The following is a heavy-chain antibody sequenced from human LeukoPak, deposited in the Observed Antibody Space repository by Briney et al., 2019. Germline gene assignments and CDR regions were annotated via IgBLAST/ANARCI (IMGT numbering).Heavy chain of an antibody. CDR3: AKDLLTVTTGSEFDY. D-gene: IGHD4-17*01. Sequence: PGGSLRLSCAASGFTFSSYAMSWVRQAPGKGLEWVSAISGSGGSTYYADSVKGRFTISRDNSKNTLYLQMNSLRAEDTAVYYCAKDLLTVTTGSEFDYWGQGTLVTVPS. CDR1: GFTFSSYA. V-gene: IGHV3-23*01. J-gene: IGHJ4*02. CDR2: ISGSGGST.